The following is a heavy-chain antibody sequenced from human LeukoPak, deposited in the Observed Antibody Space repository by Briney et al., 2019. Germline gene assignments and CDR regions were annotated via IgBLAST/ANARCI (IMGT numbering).Heavy chain of an antibody. J-gene: IGHJ4*02. D-gene: IGHD6-19*01. V-gene: IGHV1-2*02. CDR2: INPNTGAT. CDR3: ARDRVGSGWPRPWYFEF. Sequence: GASVKVSCKPSGYTFTGYYLHWVRQAPGQGLEWMGWINPNTGATIYAEKFQGRVTMTRDTSIDTAYMEMSSLRSDDTAVYYCARDRVGSGWPRPWYFEFWGQGTLITVSS. CDR1: GYTFTGYY.